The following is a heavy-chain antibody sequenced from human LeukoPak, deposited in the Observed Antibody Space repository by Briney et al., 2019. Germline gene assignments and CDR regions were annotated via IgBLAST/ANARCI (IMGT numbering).Heavy chain of an antibody. D-gene: IGHD3-10*01. V-gene: IGHV1-18*01. CDR2: ISTYNDNT. CDR1: GYIFSSYG. Sequence: ASVKVSCKPSGYIFSSYGISWVRQAPRQGLEWMGWISTYNDNTVYAQKFQGRVTLTTDTSTSTAYMELSSLRSEDTAVYYCARGPGDYYYMDVWGKGTTVTVSS. J-gene: IGHJ6*03. CDR3: ARGPGDYYYMDV.